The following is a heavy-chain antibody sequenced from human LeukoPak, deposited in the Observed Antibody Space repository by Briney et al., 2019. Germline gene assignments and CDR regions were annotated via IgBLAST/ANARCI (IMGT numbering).Heavy chain of an antibody. CDR3: ASLDYYGSGSPDH. D-gene: IGHD3-10*01. CDR1: GGSISSSSYY. Sequence: SETLSLTCTVSGGSISSSSYYWGWIRQPPGKGLEWIGSIYYSGSTYYNPSLKSRVTISVDTSKNQFSLKLSSVTAADTAVYYCASLDYYGSGSPDHWGQGTLVTVSS. V-gene: IGHV4-39*01. J-gene: IGHJ5*02. CDR2: IYYSGST.